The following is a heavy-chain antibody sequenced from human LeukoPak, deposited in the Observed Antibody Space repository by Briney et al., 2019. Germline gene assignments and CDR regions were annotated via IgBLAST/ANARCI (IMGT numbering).Heavy chain of an antibody. CDR3: AKDHYDILTGYLFPYYFDY. V-gene: IGHV3-23*01. J-gene: IGHJ4*02. CDR2: ISGSGGST. Sequence: PGGSLRLSCAASGFTFSSYAMSWVRQAPGKGLEWVSAISGSGGSTYYADSVKGRFTISRDNSKNTLYLQMNSLRAEDTAVYYCAKDHYDILTGYLFPYYFDYWGQGTLVTVSS. D-gene: IGHD3-9*01. CDR1: GFTFSSYA.